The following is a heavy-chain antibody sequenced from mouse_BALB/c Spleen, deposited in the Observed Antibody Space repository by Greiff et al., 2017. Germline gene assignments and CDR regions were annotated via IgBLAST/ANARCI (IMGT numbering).Heavy chain of an antibody. CDR2: ISYSGST. CDR1: GYSITSDYA. D-gene: IGHD2-4*01. J-gene: IGHJ3*01. V-gene: IGHV3-2*02. Sequence: EVQLQESGPGLVKPSQSLSLTCTVTGYSITSDYAWNWIRQFPGNKLEWMGYISYSGSTSYNPSLKSRISITRDTSKNQFFLQLNSVTTEDTATYYCARRGDYDAWFAYWGQGTLVTVSA. CDR3: ARRGDYDAWFAY.